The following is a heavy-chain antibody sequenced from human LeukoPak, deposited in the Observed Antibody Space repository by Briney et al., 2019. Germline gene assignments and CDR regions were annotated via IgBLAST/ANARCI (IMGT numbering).Heavy chain of an antibody. Sequence: SVKVSCKASGGTFSSYAISWVRQAPGQGLEWMGGIIPIFGTANYAQKFQGRVTITADESTSTAYMELSSLRSEDTAVYYCASPRITMIRHAFDIWGQGTMVTVSS. CDR2: IIPIFGTA. V-gene: IGHV1-69*13. CDR3: ASPRITMIRHAFDI. D-gene: IGHD3-10*01. CDR1: GGTFSSYA. J-gene: IGHJ3*02.